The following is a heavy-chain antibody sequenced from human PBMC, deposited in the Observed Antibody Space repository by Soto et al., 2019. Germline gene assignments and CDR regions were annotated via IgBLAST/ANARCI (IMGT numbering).Heavy chain of an antibody. CDR2: FDPEDGET. CDR3: ARVELGYCSGGSCYQLGY. CDR1: GYTLTELS. J-gene: IGHJ4*02. Sequence: ASVKVSCKVSGYTLTELSMHWVRQAPGKGLEWMGGFDPEDGETIYAQKFQGRVTMTEDTSTSTAYMELSRLRSDDTAVYYCARVELGYCSGGSCYQLGYWGQGTLVTVSS. V-gene: IGHV1-24*01. D-gene: IGHD2-15*01.